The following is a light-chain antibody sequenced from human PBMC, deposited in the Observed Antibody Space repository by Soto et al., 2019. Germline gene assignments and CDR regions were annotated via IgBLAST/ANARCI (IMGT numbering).Light chain of an antibody. J-gene: IGLJ1*01. CDR3: QVGDSGAV. V-gene: IGLV3-9*01. Sequence: SYELTQPLSLSVALGQTARITCGGHNIGRKNVHWYQQKPVQAPVLVIYRSNNRPSGIPERFSGSNSENTATLTISGAQAGDEADYYCQVGDSGAVFGTGTKLTVL. CDR1: NIGRKN. CDR2: RSN.